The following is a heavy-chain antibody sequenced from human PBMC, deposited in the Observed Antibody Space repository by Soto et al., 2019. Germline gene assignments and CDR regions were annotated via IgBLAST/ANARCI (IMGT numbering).Heavy chain of an antibody. D-gene: IGHD3-22*01. CDR1: GFTVSSNY. CDR2: IYSGGDT. V-gene: IGHV3-66*01. J-gene: IGHJ4*02. CDR3: ASRGSGYYNGEPDY. Sequence: EVQLVESGGGLVQPGGSLRLSCVVSGFTVSSNYMTWVRQAPGKGLEWVSIIYSGGDTYYADSVKGRFTISRDNSKNTLYLQMNSLRAEDTAVYYCASRGSGYYNGEPDYWGQGTLVTVSS.